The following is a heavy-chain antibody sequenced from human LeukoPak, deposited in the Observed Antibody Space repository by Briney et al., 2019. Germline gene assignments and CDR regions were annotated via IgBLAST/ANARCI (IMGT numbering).Heavy chain of an antibody. CDR3: AREGPHRGSDY. Sequence: PSETLSLTCAVYGGSFSGYYWSWIRQPPGEGLEWIGEINHSGSTNYNPSLKSRVTISVDTSKNQFSLKLSSVTAADTAVYYCAREGPHRGSDYWGQGTLVTVSS. CDR2: INHSGST. J-gene: IGHJ4*02. CDR1: GGSFSGYY. D-gene: IGHD1-14*01. V-gene: IGHV4-34*01.